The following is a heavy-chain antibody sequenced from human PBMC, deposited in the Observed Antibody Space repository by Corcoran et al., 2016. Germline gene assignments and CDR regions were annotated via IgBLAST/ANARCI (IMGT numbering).Heavy chain of an antibody. CDR3: AKDRVICSSMSCHTPWYFDL. CDR1: GFTFSSYA. Sequence: EVQVMESGGGLVQPGGSLRLSCAASGFTFSSYAMSWFRQAPGEGLEWVSAISFDGGTTYADSVKGRFTSSRDNSRNTLYLQMNSLRVEDTAVYYCAKDRVICSSMSCHTPWYFDLWGRGTLVTVSS. J-gene: IGHJ2*01. D-gene: IGHD2-2*01. V-gene: IGHV3-23*01. CDR2: ISFDGGTT.